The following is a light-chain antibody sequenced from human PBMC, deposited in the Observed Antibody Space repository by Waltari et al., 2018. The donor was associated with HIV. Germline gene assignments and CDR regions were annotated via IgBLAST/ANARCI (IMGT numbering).Light chain of an antibody. Sequence: DLQLTQSPSSVSLSVGNRIIIPCQATQDIKRNLNWYHQKPGKAPRLMVYDGVRLEEGVTSRFSGSGSGTEYSLTIDDLQPEDIGLYYCLQYDNLPSTFGRGTKVEV. J-gene: IGKJ2*01. CDR1: QDIKRN. CDR3: LQYDNLPST. CDR2: DGV. V-gene: IGKV1-33*01.